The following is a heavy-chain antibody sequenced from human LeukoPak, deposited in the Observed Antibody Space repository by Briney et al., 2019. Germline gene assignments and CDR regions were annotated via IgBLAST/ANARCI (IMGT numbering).Heavy chain of an antibody. D-gene: IGHD3-9*01. CDR1: GGSISSYY. J-gene: IGHJ4*02. CDR2: IYYTGST. CDR3: ARADKGKSADF. Sequence: SETLSLTCTVSGGSISSYYWSWIRQPPGKGLEWIGYIYYTGSTNYNSSLKSRVTISVDTSKNQFSLNLSSVTAADTAMYYCARADKGKSADFWGQGTLVTVSS. V-gene: IGHV4-59*01.